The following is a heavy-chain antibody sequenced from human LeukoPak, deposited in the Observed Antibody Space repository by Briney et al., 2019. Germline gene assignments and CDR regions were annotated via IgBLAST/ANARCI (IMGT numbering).Heavy chain of an antibody. Sequence: GGSLRLSCAASGFSFNSNAMSWVRQAPGKGLEWVAVISYDGSNKYYADSVKGRFTIFRDNSKNTLYLQMNSLRAEDTAVYYCAKDSYYYDSSGYYYFDYWGQGTLVTVSS. CDR3: AKDSYYYDSSGYYYFDY. CDR1: GFSFNSNA. CDR2: ISYDGSNK. J-gene: IGHJ4*02. D-gene: IGHD3-22*01. V-gene: IGHV3-30*18.